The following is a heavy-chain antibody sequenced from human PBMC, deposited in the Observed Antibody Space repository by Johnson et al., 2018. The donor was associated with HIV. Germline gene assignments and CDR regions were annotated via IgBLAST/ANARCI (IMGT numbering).Heavy chain of an antibody. D-gene: IGHD5-12*01. CDR3: AREDSGYVPDAFDI. CDR2: IYSGGST. J-gene: IGHJ3*02. V-gene: IGHV3-66*02. Sequence: VQLVESGGGLVQPGGSLRLSCAASGFTVSSNYMSWVRQAPGKGLEWVSVIYSGGSTYYADSVKGRFTVSRDNSKNTLHLEMNSLRAEDTALYYCAREDSGYVPDAFDIWGQGTMVTVSS. CDR1: GFTVSSNY.